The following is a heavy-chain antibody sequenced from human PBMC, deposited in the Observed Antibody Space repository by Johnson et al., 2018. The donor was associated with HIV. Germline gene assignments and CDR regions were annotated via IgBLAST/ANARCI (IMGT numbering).Heavy chain of an antibody. J-gene: IGHJ3*02. CDR1: GFTFDDYD. V-gene: IGHV3-11*04. CDR2: ISSSGSTI. Sequence: QVQLVESGGGLVQPGGSLRLSCAASGFTFDDYDMSWVRQAPGQGLEWVSYISSSGSTIYYADSVKGRFTVSRDNAKNSLYLQMNSLRAEDTAMYYCARGMWIPEIDAIDIWGQGTMVTVSS. D-gene: IGHD5-18*01. CDR3: ARGMWIPEIDAIDI.